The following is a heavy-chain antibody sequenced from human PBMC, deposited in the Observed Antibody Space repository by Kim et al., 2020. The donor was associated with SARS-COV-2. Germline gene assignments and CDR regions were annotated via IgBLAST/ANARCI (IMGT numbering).Heavy chain of an antibody. Sequence: GGSLRLSCAASGFTFSSYSMNWVRQAPGKGLEWVSSISSSSYIYYSDSVKGRFTISRDNAKNSLYLQMNSLGAEDTAVYYCARDNDWHDILTDEKGYYFDYWGQGTLVTVSS. V-gene: IGHV3-21*01. CDR2: ISSSSYI. CDR3: ARDNDWHDILTDEKGYYFDY. J-gene: IGHJ4*02. D-gene: IGHD3-9*01. CDR1: GFTFSSYS.